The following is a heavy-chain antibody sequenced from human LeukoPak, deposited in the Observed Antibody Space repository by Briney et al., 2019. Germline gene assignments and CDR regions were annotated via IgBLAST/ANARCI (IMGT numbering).Heavy chain of an antibody. Sequence: PGGSLRLCCAASGFTVSSNYMSWVRQAPGKGLEWVSVIYSGGSTYYADSVKGRFTISRDNSKNTLYLQMNSLRAEDTAVYYCARDGRYWGQGTLVTVSS. CDR1: GFTVSSNY. CDR3: ARDGRY. CDR2: IYSGGST. V-gene: IGHV3-53*01. J-gene: IGHJ4*02.